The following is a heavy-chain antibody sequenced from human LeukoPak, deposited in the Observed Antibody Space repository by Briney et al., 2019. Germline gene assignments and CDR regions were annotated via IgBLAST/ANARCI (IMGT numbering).Heavy chain of an antibody. Sequence: SETLSLTCTVSGGSIRSYYWGWIRQPPGKGLEWIGYIHYSESTKYNPSLKSRVTMSVDTSKNQFSLKLSSVTAADTAVYYCASRSGSFSDALDIRGQGTLVTVSS. D-gene: IGHD3-10*01. J-gene: IGHJ3*02. CDR2: IHYSEST. V-gene: IGHV4-59*08. CDR3: ASRSGSFSDALDI. CDR1: GGSIRSYY.